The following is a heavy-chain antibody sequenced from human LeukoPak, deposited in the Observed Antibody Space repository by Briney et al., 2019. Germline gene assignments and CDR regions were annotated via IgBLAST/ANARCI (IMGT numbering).Heavy chain of an antibody. D-gene: IGHD6-19*01. Sequence: GGSLRLSCAASGFTVSSNYMRWVRQAPGKGLEWVSVIYSGGSTYYADSVKGRVTISRHNSKNTLYLQMNSLRAEDTAVYYCARGRSGWYSPFQHWGQGTLVTVSS. J-gene: IGHJ1*01. V-gene: IGHV3-53*04. CDR1: GFTVSSNY. CDR2: IYSGGST. CDR3: ARGRSGWYSPFQH.